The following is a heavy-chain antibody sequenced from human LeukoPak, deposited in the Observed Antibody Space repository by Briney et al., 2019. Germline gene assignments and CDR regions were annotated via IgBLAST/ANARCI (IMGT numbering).Heavy chain of an antibody. CDR2: IYTSGST. CDR3: AREVDDYDFWSGYQTGGYYYYMDV. Sequence: SETLSLTCAVYGGSFSGYYWSWIRQPAGKGLEWIGRIYTSGSTNYNPSLKSRVTISVDTSKNQFSLKLSSVTAADAAVYYCAREVDDYDFWSGYQTGGYYYYMDVWGKGTTVTVSS. V-gene: IGHV4-4*07. D-gene: IGHD3-3*01. J-gene: IGHJ6*03. CDR1: GGSFSGYY.